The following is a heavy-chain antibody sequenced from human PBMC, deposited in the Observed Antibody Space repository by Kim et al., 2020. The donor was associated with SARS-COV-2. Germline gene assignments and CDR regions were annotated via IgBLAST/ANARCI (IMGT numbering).Heavy chain of an antibody. J-gene: IGHJ4*02. D-gene: IGHD2-2*01. Sequence: STYYADSVQGRFTISRVTSKNTLYLQMNSLGAEDTAVYYCAKAYVVPLFGGQGTLVTVSS. CDR3: AKAYVVPLF. V-gene: IGHV3-23*01. CDR2: ST.